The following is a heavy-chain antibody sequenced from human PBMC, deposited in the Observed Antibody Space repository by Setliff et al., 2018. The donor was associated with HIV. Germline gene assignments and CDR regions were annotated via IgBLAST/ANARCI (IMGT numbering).Heavy chain of an antibody. CDR3: ARGGGPDTNFDS. CDR2: FHATGVT. CDR1: GGSLNGYS. J-gene: IGHJ4*02. Sequence: SETLSLTCTVSGGSLNGYSWSWIRQAAGEGLEWVGRFHATGVTNYSPSLKSRVSMSIDKSKSQFSLKLSSVTAADTAVYYCARGGGPDTNFDSWGRGTLVTVSS. V-gene: IGHV4-4*07.